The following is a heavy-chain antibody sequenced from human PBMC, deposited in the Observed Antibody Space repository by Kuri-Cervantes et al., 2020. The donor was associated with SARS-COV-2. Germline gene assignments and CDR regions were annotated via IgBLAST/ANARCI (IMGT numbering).Heavy chain of an antibody. CDR1: GGSVTSAGYS. CDR3: ARGTGYDFWSGLDYYFDY. Sequence: LRLSCVVSGGSVTSAGYSWNWIRQSPGKALEWLGFISHSGSTEYTPFLKSRLAISVDKAKNQVSLKVTSVSAADTAVYYCARGTGYDFWSGLDYYFDYWGQGITVTVSS. D-gene: IGHD3-3*01. V-gene: IGHV4-30-2*06. CDR2: ISHSGST. J-gene: IGHJ4*02.